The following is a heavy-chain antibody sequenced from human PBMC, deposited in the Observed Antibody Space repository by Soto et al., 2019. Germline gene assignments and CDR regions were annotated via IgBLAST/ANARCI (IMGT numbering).Heavy chain of an antibody. Sequence: SSETLSLTCTVSGGSISSSSDYWGWVRQPPGQGLEWIGNIYYSGSTYYNPSLKSRVTISVDTSKNQFSVKLTSVTAADTAVYYCARVAAVRSDSAGYHGMDVWGQGTTVT. J-gene: IGHJ6*02. CDR2: IYYSGST. CDR3: ARVAAVRSDSAGYHGMDV. D-gene: IGHD3-22*01. V-gene: IGHV4-39*02. CDR1: GGSISSSSDY.